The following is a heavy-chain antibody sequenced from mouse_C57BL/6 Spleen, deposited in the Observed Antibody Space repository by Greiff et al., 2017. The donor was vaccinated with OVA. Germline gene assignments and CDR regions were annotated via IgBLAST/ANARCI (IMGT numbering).Heavy chain of an antibody. CDR1: GYTFTDYY. Sequence: VQLQQSGPELVKPGASVKISCKASGYTFTDYYMNWVKQSHGKSLEWIGDINPNNGGTSYNQKFKGKATLTVDKSSSTAYMELRSLTSEDSAVYYCARIVATPYWYFDVWGTGTTVTVSS. CDR3: ARIVATPYWYFDV. J-gene: IGHJ1*03. CDR2: INPNNGGT. D-gene: IGHD1-1*01. V-gene: IGHV1-26*01.